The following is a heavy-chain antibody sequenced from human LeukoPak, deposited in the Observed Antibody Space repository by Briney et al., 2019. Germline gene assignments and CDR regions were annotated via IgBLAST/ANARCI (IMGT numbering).Heavy chain of an antibody. CDR2: IRYDGRIK. CDR3: AQDRFGDVAYYRGGS. CDR1: GFNFSYYG. V-gene: IGHV3-30*02. Sequence: GGSLRLSCAASGFNFSYYGMHWVRQAPGKGLEWVAFIRYDGRIKFYADSVKDRFTISRDNSMATLYLQMNSLRGDDTAIYYCAQDRFGDVAYYRGGSWGQGTLVTVSS. D-gene: IGHD1-26*01. J-gene: IGHJ5*02.